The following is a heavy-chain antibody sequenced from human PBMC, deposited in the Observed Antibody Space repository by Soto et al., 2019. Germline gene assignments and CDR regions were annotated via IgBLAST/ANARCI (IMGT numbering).Heavy chain of an antibody. D-gene: IGHD2-2*01. Sequence: GESLKISCAASGFTFSSYAMSWVRQAPGKGLEWVSAISGSGGSTYYADSVKGRFTISRDNSKNTLYLQMNSLRAEDTAVYYCAKTGVIVVVPAAFSHDYWGQGTLVTVSS. CDR2: ISGSGGST. V-gene: IGHV3-23*01. J-gene: IGHJ4*02. CDR3: AKTGVIVVVPAAFSHDY. CDR1: GFTFSSYA.